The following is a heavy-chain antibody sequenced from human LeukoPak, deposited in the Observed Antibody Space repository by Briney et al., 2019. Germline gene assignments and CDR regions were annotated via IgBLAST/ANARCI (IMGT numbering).Heavy chain of an antibody. J-gene: IGHJ4*02. V-gene: IGHV4-59*01. D-gene: IGHD1-26*01. Sequence: PSETLSLTCTVSGASISSYYWSWIRQPPGKGLEWIGYVYYSGSTNYNPSLKSRVTISVDTPKNQFSLKLSSVTAADTAVYYCAREKWKQGPIDYWGQGTLVTVSS. CDR2: VYYSGST. CDR1: GASISSYY. CDR3: AREKWKQGPIDY.